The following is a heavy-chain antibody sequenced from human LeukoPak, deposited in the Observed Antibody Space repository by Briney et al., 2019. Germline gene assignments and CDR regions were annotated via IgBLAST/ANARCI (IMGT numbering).Heavy chain of an antibody. CDR2: IYYSGST. D-gene: IGHD3-22*01. CDR1: GGSISSGGYY. J-gene: IGHJ4*02. V-gene: IGHV4-31*03. CDR3: ARGYSSGYYEELY. Sequence: PSETLSLTCTVSGGSISSGGYYWSWIRQHPGKGLEWIGYIYYSGSTYYNPSLKSRVTISVDTSKNQFSLKLSPVTAADTAVYYCARGYSSGYYEELYWGQGTLVTVSS.